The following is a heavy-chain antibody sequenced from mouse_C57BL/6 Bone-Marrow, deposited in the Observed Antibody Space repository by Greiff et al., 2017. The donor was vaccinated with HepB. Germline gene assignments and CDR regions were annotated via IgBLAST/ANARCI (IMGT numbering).Heavy chain of an antibody. Sequence: VQLKQSGPVLVKPGASVKMSCKASGYTFTDYYMNWVKQSHGKSLEWIGVINPYNGGTSYNQKFKGKATLTVDKSSSTAYMELNSLTSEDSAVYYCARSGYWAVYWGQGTTLTVSS. J-gene: IGHJ2*01. CDR1: GYTFTDYY. CDR2: INPYNGGT. V-gene: IGHV1-19*01. D-gene: IGHD3-1*01. CDR3: ARSGYWAVY.